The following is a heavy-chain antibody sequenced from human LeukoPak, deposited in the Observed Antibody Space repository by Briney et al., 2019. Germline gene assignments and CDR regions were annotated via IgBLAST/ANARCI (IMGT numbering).Heavy chain of an antibody. CDR2: VYTSGTT. CDR1: GGSIKSGSYY. V-gene: IGHV4-61*09. CDR3: ARGVLQDYYDISGFHHRGGIDH. J-gene: IGHJ4*02. Sequence: SETLSLTCSVSGGSIKSGSYYWTWIRQPAGKGLEWIGHVYTSGTTYYNSSLKSRFSISVDTSTNQFSLTLNSVTAADTAVYYCARGVLQDYYDISGFHHRGGIDHWGQGTLVTVSS. D-gene: IGHD3-22*01.